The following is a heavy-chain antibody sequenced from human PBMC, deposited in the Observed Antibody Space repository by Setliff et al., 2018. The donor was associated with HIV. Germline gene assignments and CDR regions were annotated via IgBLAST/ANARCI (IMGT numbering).Heavy chain of an antibody. CDR2: IYYSGGT. CDR3: ASYSRGLPFYN. D-gene: IGHD6-19*01. Sequence: PSETLSLTCTVSGGSISTHYWSWIRQPPGKGLEWIGYIYYSGGTNYNPSLKSRVTISVDTSKNHFSLKLSSVTAADTAVYYCASYSRGLPFYNGGQGTLVTVSS. V-gene: IGHV4-59*11. J-gene: IGHJ4*02. CDR1: GGSISTHY.